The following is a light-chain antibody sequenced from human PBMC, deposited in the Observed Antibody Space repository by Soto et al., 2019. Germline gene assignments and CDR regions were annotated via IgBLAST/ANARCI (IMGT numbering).Light chain of an antibody. Sequence: QSVLTQPPSASGTPGQRVTISCSGSSSNIGSNYVYWYQQPPGTAPKLLIYRNNQRPSGVPDRFSGSKSGTSASLAISGLGGGGGGEGGGAAGDDSLSGPYVFGTGTKVTVL. CDR1: SSNIGSNY. J-gene: IGLJ1*01. V-gene: IGLV1-47*01. CDR2: RNN. CDR3: AAGDDSLSGPYV.